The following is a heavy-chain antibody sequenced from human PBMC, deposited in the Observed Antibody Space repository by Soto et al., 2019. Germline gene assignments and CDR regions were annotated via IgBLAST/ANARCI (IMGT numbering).Heavy chain of an antibody. CDR3: ARAYGDYVFDF. D-gene: IGHD4-17*01. J-gene: IGHJ4*02. CDR2: VYYTGST. CDR1: GGSVRSGSYY. V-gene: IGHV4-61*03. Sequence: PSETLSLTCTVSGGSVRSGSYYWSWIRQPPGKGLEWIGYVYYTGSTNYNPSLESRVSISVDTSKNHFSLKLSSVTATDTAVYYCARAYGDYVFDFWGQGTLVTVSS.